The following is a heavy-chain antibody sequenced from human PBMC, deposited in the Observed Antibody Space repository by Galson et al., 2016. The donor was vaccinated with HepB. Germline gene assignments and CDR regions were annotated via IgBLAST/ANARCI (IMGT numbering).Heavy chain of an antibody. CDR1: GFTSSNYA. Sequence: SLRLSCAGSGFTSSNYAMNWVRQAPGKGLEWVAAISGSGGRTSYEDSVRGRFTISRDNSKNTLLLRMNSVGVEDTAVYFCAKSGFFGELDKWGQGTGVVVSS. CDR3: AKSGFFGELDK. V-gene: IGHV3-23*01. D-gene: IGHD3-10*01. J-gene: IGHJ4*02. CDR2: ISGSGGRT.